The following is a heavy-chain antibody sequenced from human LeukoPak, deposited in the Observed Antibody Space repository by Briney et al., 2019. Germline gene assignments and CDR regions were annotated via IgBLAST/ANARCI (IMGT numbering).Heavy chain of an antibody. CDR3: ARDQDRAFDI. CDR1: GFTFSTYG. V-gene: IGHV3-33*01. CDR2: IWYDGTNR. J-gene: IGHJ3*02. Sequence: GGSLRLPCTTSGFTFSTYGMHWVRQAPGKGLEWVAVIWYDGTNRYYADSVKGRFTISRDNSKNTLYLQMNSMRAEDTAVYYCARDQDRAFDIWGQGTMVTVSS.